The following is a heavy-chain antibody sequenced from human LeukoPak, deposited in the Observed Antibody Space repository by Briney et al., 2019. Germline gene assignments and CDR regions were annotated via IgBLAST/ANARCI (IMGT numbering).Heavy chain of an antibody. CDR3: ATDNGYGKIDY. D-gene: IGHD5-12*01. CDR2: IYYSGTT. J-gene: IGHJ4*02. V-gene: IGHV4-31*03. Sequence: PSETLSLTCTVSGGSISSGDYYWSWIHQHPGKGLEWIGYIYYSGTTYYNPSLRSRVTISVDTSRNQFSLRLSSVTAADTAVYYCATDNGYGKIDYWGPGTLVTVSS. CDR1: GGSISSGDYY.